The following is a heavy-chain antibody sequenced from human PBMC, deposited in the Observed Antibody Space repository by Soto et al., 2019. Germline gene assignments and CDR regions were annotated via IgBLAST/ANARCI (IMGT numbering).Heavy chain of an antibody. V-gene: IGHV1-69*01. Sequence: SWNAAGGTLSEYASSLVRKEPDQGQEWMGGIIPIFGTANYAQKFQGRVTITADESTSTAYMELSSLRSEDTAVYYCARGPIGGPTYPNEFDYWGQRNLVTFCS. CDR1: GGTLSEYA. D-gene: IGHD3-16*01. CDR3: ARGPIGGPTYPNEFDY. J-gene: IGHJ4*02. CDR2: IIPIFGTA.